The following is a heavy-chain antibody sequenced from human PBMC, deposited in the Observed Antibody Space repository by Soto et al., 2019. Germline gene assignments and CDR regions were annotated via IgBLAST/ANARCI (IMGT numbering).Heavy chain of an antibody. CDR1: GGTFSSYA. Sequence: KVSCKASGGTFSSYAISWVRQAPGQGLEWMGGIIPIFGTANYAQKFQGRVTITADKSTNTVYMELRSLRSDDTAVYYCAYDNLTGYHDYWGQGTLVTVSS. CDR2: IIPIFGTA. D-gene: IGHD3-9*01. J-gene: IGHJ4*02. CDR3: AYDNLTGYHDY. V-gene: IGHV1-69*06.